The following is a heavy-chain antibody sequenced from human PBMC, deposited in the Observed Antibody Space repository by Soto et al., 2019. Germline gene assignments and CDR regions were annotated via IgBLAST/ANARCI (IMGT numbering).Heavy chain of an antibody. D-gene: IGHD3-22*01. Sequence: SVKVSCEVSGYTLTELSMYWVRQSTGQGLEWMGGFDPEDGETIYAQKFQGRVTMTRDTSISTAYMELSRLRSDDTAVYYCARAYDRGYHYYGMDVWGQGTTVTVSS. CDR2: FDPEDGET. CDR1: GYTLTELS. J-gene: IGHJ6*02. CDR3: ARAYDRGYHYYGMDV. V-gene: IGHV1-24*01.